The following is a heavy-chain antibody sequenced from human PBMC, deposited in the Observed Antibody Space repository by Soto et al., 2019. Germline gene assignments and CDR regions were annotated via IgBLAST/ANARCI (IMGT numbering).Heavy chain of an antibody. D-gene: IGHD1-26*01. CDR3: AKDIRWELPPGGMAV. CDR1: GFAFDDYA. CDR2: ISWNSGSI. Sequence: GVSLRLSCAASGFAFDDYAMHWVRQAPGKGLEWVSGISWNSGSIGYADSVKGRFTISRDNAKNSLYLQMNSLRAEDTALYYYAKDIRWELPPGGMAVWGQGTTVTVSS. V-gene: IGHV3-9*01. J-gene: IGHJ6*02.